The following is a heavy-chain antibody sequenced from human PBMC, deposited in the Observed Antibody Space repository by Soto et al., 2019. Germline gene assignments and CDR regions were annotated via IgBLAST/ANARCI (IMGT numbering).Heavy chain of an antibody. J-gene: IGHJ6*02. V-gene: IGHV5-51*01. CDR1: GYSFSTFW. Sequence: GESLKISCKGSGYSFSTFWIGWVRQMPGKGLEWMGIIYPSDSDTRYSPSFQGQVTISADKSSRTAYLQWSSLKASDSAMYYCARLPQDYYYHGMDVWGQGTKVTVSS. CDR2: IYPSDSDT. CDR3: ARLPQDYYYHGMDV.